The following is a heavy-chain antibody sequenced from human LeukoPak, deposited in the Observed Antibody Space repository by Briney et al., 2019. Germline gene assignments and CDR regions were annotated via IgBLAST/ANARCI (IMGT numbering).Heavy chain of an antibody. CDR3: ARDRIMITFGGVIVPPDY. Sequence: SVKVSCKASGGTFSSYAISWVRQAPGQGLEWMGRIILILGIANYAQKFQGRVTITADKSTSTAYMELSSLRSEDTAVYYCARDRIMITFGGVIVPPDYWGQGTLVTVSS. CDR2: IILILGIA. D-gene: IGHD3-16*02. J-gene: IGHJ4*02. CDR1: GGTFSSYA. V-gene: IGHV1-69*04.